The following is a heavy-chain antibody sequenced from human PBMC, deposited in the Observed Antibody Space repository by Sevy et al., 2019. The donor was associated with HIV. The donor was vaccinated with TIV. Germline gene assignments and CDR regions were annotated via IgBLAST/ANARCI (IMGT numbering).Heavy chain of an antibody. J-gene: IGHJ4*02. CDR1: GYTFTSYG. Sequence: ASVKVSCKASGYTFTSYGISWVRQAPGQGLEWMGWISAYNGNTNYGQKLQGRVTMTTDTSTSTGYMALRSLRSDDTAVYYCARDLALLWFGESSTGFDYWGQGTLVTVSS. V-gene: IGHV1-18*04. D-gene: IGHD3-10*01. CDR3: ARDLALLWFGESSTGFDY. CDR2: ISAYNGNT.